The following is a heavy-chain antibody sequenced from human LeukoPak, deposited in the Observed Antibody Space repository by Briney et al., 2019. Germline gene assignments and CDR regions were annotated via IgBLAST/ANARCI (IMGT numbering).Heavy chain of an antibody. CDR3: AGREHSYGYGYYFDY. CDR2: IYPGDSDT. J-gene: IGHJ4*02. Sequence: GESLKISCKGSGYSFTSYWIGWVRQMPGKGLEWMGVIYPGDSDTRYSPSFQGQVTISADKSISTAYLQWSSLKASDTAMYYCAGREHSYGYGYYFDYWGQGTLVTVSS. D-gene: IGHD5-18*01. CDR1: GYSFTSYW. V-gene: IGHV5-51*01.